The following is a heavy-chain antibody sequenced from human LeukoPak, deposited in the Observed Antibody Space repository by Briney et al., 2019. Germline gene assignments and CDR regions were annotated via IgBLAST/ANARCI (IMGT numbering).Heavy chain of an antibody. CDR1: GGAFSSYC. Sequence: ETLCLTCTVSGGAFSSYCWSWIRQPPGKGLEWIGYIYYSGSTTYKPSLKSRVTISVDTSKNQFSLKLSSVTAADTALYYCARVRDYYDSSGYYYRTNDDAFDIWGQGTMVTVSS. J-gene: IGHJ3*02. D-gene: IGHD3-22*01. V-gene: IGHV4-59*01. CDR3: ARVRDYYDSSGYYYRTNDDAFDI. CDR2: IYYSGST.